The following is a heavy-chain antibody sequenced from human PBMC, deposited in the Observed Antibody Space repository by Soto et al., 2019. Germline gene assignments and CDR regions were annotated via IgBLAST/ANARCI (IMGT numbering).Heavy chain of an antibody. CDR3: ARVISSSWDNYYYYGMDV. CDR2: ISYDGSNK. D-gene: IGHD6-13*01. Sequence: QVQLVESGGGVVQPGRSLRLSCAASGFTFSSYAMHWVHQAPGKGLEWVAVISYDGSNKYYADSVKGRFTISRDNSKNTLYLQMNSLRAEDTAVYYCARVISSSWDNYYYYGMDVWGQGTTVTVSS. J-gene: IGHJ6*02. V-gene: IGHV3-30-3*01. CDR1: GFTFSSYA.